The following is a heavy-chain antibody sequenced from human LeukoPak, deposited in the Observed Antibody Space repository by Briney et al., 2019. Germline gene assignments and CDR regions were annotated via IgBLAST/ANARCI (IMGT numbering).Heavy chain of an antibody. V-gene: IGHV3-23*01. Sequence: GGSLRLSCAASGFTVSSNYMSWVRQAPGKGLEWVSAISGSGGSTYYADSVRGRFTISRDNSKNTLYLQMNSLRAEDTAVYYCAKALVRHGHDAFDIWGQGTMVTVSS. CDR1: GFTVSSNY. D-gene: IGHD6-13*01. J-gene: IGHJ3*02. CDR2: ISGSGGST. CDR3: AKALVRHGHDAFDI.